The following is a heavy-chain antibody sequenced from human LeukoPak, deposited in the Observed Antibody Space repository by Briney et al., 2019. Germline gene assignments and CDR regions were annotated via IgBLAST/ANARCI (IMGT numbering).Heavy chain of an antibody. V-gene: IGHV4-34*01. D-gene: IGHD1-14*01. J-gene: IGHJ6*02. CDR1: GGSFSGYY. CDR3: ARGSNPSYYYGMDV. CDR2: INHSGST. Sequence: SETLSLTCAVYGGSFSGYYWSWISQPPGKGLEWIGEINHSGSTNYNPSLKSRVTISVDTSKNQFSLKLSSVTAADTAVYYCARGSNPSYYYGMDVWGQGTTVTVSS.